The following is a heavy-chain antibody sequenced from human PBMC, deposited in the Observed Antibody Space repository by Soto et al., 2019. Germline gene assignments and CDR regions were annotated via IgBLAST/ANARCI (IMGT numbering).Heavy chain of an antibody. CDR3: ARARYYDFWSGPPEYPFDI. D-gene: IGHD3-3*01. V-gene: IGHV4-31*02. CDR1: LGSISSGRYY. CDR2: IYYSGST. Sequence: NPSDTLSVTPTVALGSISSGRYYWSWIRQHPGKGLEWIGYIYYSGSTYYNPSLKSRVTISVDTSKNQFSLKLSSVTAADTAVYYCARARYYDFWSGPPEYPFDICGQLTMVPASS. J-gene: IGHJ3*02.